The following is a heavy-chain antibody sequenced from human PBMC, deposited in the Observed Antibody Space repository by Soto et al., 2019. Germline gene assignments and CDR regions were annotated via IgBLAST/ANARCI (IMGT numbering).Heavy chain of an antibody. V-gene: IGHV1-58*02. CDR3: AAQLTPGIAAAGPFDY. CDR1: GFTFTSSA. Sequence: QMQLVQSGPEVKKPGTSVKVSCKASGFTFTSSAMQWVRQARGQRLEWIGWIVVGSGNTNYAQKFQERVTITRDMTTSKAYMELSSLRSEETAVYYCAAQLTPGIAAAGPFDYWGQGTLVTVSS. J-gene: IGHJ4*02. CDR2: IVVGSGNT. D-gene: IGHD6-13*01.